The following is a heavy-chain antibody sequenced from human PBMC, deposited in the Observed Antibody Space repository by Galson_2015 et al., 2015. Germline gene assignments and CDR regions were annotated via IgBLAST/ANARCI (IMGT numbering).Heavy chain of an antibody. CDR1: GFTFSSYG. CDR2: ISYDGRNK. CDR3: AKGGQQLVRTYFDY. Sequence: SLRLSCAASGFTFSSYGMHWVRQAPGKGLEWVAVISYDGRNKYYADSVKGRFTISRDNYKNTLYLQMNSLRAEDTAVYYCAKGGQQLVRTYFDYSAQGTLVTVSS. V-gene: IGHV3-30*18. D-gene: IGHD6-13*01. J-gene: IGHJ4*02.